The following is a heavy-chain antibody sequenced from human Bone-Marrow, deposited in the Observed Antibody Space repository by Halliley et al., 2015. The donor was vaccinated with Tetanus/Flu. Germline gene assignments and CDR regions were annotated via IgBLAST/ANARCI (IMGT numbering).Heavy chain of an antibody. CDR2: TYYRSKWYY. Sequence: GLVKPSQTLSLTCAISGDSVSSDRAAWNWIRQSPSRGLEWLGRTYYRSKWYYDYAVSVKSRMTINPDTSKNQFSLQLKSVTPDDTAVYYCVRAERADSIFGIIVPFDHWDQGTLVTVSS. CDR3: VRAERADSIFGIIVPFDH. J-gene: IGHJ4*02. V-gene: IGHV6-1*01. D-gene: IGHD3-3*01. CDR1: GDSVSSDRAA.